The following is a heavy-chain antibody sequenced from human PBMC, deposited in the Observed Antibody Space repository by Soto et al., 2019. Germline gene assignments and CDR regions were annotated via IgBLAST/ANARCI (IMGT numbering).Heavy chain of an antibody. D-gene: IGHD4-17*01. J-gene: IGHJ4*02. CDR1: GFTFSSYW. CDR2: INSDGRST. V-gene: IGHV3-74*01. CDR3: ARATTTRSLTS. Sequence: GGSLRLSCAASGFTFSSYWMHWVRQAPGKGLVWVSRINSDGRSTSYADSVKGRFTISRDNAQNTLYLQMNSLRAEDTAVYYCARATTTRSLTSWGQGTLVTVSS.